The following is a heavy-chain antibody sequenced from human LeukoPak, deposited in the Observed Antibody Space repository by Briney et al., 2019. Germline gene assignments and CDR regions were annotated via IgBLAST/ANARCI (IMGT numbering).Heavy chain of an antibody. V-gene: IGHV3-23*01. Sequence: GGSLRLSCAASGFSFSSYAMSWVRQAPGKGLEWVSAVSGGGDTTYTADSVRGRFTISRDNSKNTIYLQMNTLITEDTALYYCAGISYSGTWPVGYWGQGTLVTVTA. CDR3: AGISYSGTWPVGY. D-gene: IGHD6-6*01. J-gene: IGHJ4*02. CDR1: GFSFSSYA. CDR2: VSGGGDTT.